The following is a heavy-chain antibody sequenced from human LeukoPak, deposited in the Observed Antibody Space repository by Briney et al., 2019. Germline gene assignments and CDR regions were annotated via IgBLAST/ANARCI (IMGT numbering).Heavy chain of an antibody. CDR3: AKDDRRSFDY. CDR1: GFTVSSNY. CDR2: IYSGGST. V-gene: IGHV3-66*02. J-gene: IGHJ4*02. D-gene: IGHD3-10*01. Sequence: GGSLRLSCAASGFTVSSNYMSWVRQAPGKGLEWVSVIYSGGSTYYADSVKGRFTISRDNSKSTLYLQMNSLRAEDTALYYCAKDDRRSFDYWGQGTLVTVSS.